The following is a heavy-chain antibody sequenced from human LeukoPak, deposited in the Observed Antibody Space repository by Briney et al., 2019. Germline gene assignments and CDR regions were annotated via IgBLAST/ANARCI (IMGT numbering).Heavy chain of an antibody. V-gene: IGHV3-7*03. CDR2: IKQDGSEK. CDR3: ATSYDMGWLIGY. D-gene: IGHD3/OR15-3a*01. CDR1: GFTFGGTW. J-gene: IGHJ4*02. Sequence: GGSLRLSCAASGFTFGGTWMNWVRQVPGQGLEWVANIKQDGSEKFYVASVKGRFTNSRDNGKSSLYLQMNSLRAEDTALYYCATSYDMGWLIGYWGQGTLVTVSS.